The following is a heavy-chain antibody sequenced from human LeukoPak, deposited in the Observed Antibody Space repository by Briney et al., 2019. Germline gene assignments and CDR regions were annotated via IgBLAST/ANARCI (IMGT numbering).Heavy chain of an antibody. D-gene: IGHD2-21*02. CDR1: GGSVSGYY. J-gene: IGHJ3*02. Sequence: SETLSLTCSVSGGSVSGYYWSWIRQPPGKGLEWIGYIYYSGSTNYNPSLKSRVTISVDTSKNQISLKLNFVTAADTAAYYCARESGDYVAAFDIWGQGTMVTVSS. CDR3: ARESGDYVAAFDI. CDR2: IYYSGST. V-gene: IGHV4-59*02.